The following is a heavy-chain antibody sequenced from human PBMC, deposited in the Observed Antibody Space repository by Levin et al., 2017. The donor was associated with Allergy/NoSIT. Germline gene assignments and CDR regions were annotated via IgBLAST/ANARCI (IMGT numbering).Heavy chain of an antibody. J-gene: IGHJ4*02. CDR1: GFTFSSYG. V-gene: IGHV3-30*18. CDR3: AKGDRNSSGWYLSY. CDR2: ISYDGSNK. Sequence: GESLKISCAASGFTFSSYGMHWVRQAPGKGLEWVAVISYDGSNKYYADSVKGRFTISRDNSKNTLYLQMNSLRAEDTAVYYCAKGDRNSSGWYLSYWGQGTLVTVSS. D-gene: IGHD6-19*01.